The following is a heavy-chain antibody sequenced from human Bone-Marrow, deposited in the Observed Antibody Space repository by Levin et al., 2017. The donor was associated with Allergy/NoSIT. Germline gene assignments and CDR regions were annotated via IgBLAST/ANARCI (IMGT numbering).Heavy chain of an antibody. D-gene: IGHD6-13*01. Sequence: GGSLRLSCAASGFTFSNSAMNWVRQAPGKGLEWVSVISSSGGFTEYAGFVKGRSTISRDNSKNTLFLQMNSLRAEDTAIYYCATETSPGTVDHWGQGTLVTVSP. CDR3: ATETSPGTVDH. CDR1: GFTFSNSA. CDR2: ISSSGGFT. J-gene: IGHJ4*02. V-gene: IGHV3-23*01.